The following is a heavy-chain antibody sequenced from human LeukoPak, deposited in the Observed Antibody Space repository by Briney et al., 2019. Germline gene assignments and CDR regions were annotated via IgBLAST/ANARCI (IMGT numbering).Heavy chain of an antibody. J-gene: IGHJ6*03. D-gene: IGHD3-10*01. Sequence: SETLSLTCTVSGGSISSSSYYWGWIRQPPGKGLEWIGSIYCSGSTYYNPSLKSRVTISVDTSKNQFSLKLSSSAAADTAAYYCARQVGSYYYYYMDVWGKGTMVTVSS. V-gene: IGHV4-39*01. CDR1: GGSISSSSYY. CDR2: IYCSGST. CDR3: ARQVGSYYYYYMDV.